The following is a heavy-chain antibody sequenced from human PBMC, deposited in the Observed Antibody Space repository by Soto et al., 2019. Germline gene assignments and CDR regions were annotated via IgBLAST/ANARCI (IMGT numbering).Heavy chain of an antibody. CDR2: VASDGKDK. Sequence: QVQLVESGGGVVQPGRSLKLSYAASGFTFSNYAIHWVRQAPGKGLEWVAVVASDGKDKRYADSVKGRFTISRDNSKNTVYLQMNSLRGEDTAVYYCAKDGPIAAADNFFDFWGQGSLVTVSS. CDR1: GFTFSNYA. V-gene: IGHV3-30*18. J-gene: IGHJ4*02. CDR3: AKDGPIAAADNFFDF. D-gene: IGHD6-13*01.